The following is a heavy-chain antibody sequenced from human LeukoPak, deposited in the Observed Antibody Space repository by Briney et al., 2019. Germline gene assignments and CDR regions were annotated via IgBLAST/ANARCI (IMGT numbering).Heavy chain of an antibody. V-gene: IGHV4-59*01. CDR2: IYYSGST. D-gene: IGHD3-22*01. CDR1: GGSISSYY. Sequence: SETLSLTCTVSGGSISSYYWSWIRQPPGKGLEWIGYIYYSGSTNYNPSLRSRVTISVDTSKNQFSLKLSFVTAADTAVYYCARDDYDPYYYYMDAWGKGTTVTVSS. J-gene: IGHJ6*03. CDR3: ARDDYDPYYYYMDA.